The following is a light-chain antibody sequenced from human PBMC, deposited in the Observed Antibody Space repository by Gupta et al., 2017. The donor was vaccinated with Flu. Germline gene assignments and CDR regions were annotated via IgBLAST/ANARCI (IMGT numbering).Light chain of an antibody. J-gene: IGLJ3*02. Sequence: SALTQPPSVSGSPGPSGTISGTGTSSDGGGYNFVSWDQHHPDKGTKLMIYEVSKRAAGVADRFSGSKSGNTASLTISGLKAEDEADYYGCSYTTSDTLVFGGGTKLTVL. V-gene: IGLV2-14*01. CDR3: CSYTTSDTLV. CDR1: SSDGGGYNF. CDR2: EVS.